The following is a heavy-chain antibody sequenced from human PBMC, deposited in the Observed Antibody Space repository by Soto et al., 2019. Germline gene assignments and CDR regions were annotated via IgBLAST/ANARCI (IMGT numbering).Heavy chain of an antibody. J-gene: IGHJ4*02. CDR2: ISHTGRT. CDR1: TGSMRTYY. Sequence: PSETLSLTCSVSTGSMRTYYWTWIRQLPGKGLEWIGQISHTGRTKYNPSLESRVTISVDTSRKQFSLKLTSVTAADTALYYCARDDTTGLFDFWGQGTLVTVSS. V-gene: IGHV4-59*01. D-gene: IGHD4-17*01. CDR3: ARDDTTGLFDF.